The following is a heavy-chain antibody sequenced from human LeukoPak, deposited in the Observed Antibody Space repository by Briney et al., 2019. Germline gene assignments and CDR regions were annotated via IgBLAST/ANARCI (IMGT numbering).Heavy chain of an antibody. V-gene: IGHV3-48*03. D-gene: IGHD3-22*01. CDR1: GFTFSSYE. Sequence: AGGSLRLSCAASGFTFSSYEMNWVRQAPGKGLEWVSYISSSGSTMYYADSVKGRFTISRDNAKNSLYLQMNSLRAEDTAVYYCARDNYDSSGYYLDWGQGTLVTVSS. CDR3: ARDNYDSSGYYLD. J-gene: IGHJ4*02. CDR2: ISSSGSTM.